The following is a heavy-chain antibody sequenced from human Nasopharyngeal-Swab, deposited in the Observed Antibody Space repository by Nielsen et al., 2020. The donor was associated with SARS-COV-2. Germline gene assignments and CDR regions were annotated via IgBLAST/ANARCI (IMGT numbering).Heavy chain of an antibody. Sequence: GSLRLSCAVSGGSISSSNWWSWVRQPPGKGLEWIGEIYHSGSTNYNPSLKSRVTISVDKSKNQFSLKLSSVTAADTAVYYCARSPAGRGSGGSCRNFDYWGQGTLVTVSS. D-gene: IGHD2-15*01. CDR1: GGSISSSNW. V-gene: IGHV4-4*02. J-gene: IGHJ4*02. CDR2: IYHSGST. CDR3: ARSPAGRGSGGSCRNFDY.